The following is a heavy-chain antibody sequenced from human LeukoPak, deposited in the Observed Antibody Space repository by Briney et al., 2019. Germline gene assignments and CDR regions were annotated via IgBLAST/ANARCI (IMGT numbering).Heavy chain of an antibody. CDR2: IYTSGST. CDR1: GGSISSYY. D-gene: IGHD3-3*01. J-gene: IGHJ6*03. Sequence: PSETLSLTCTVSGGSISSYYWSWLRQPAGKGLEWIGRIYTSGSTNYNPSLKSRVTMSVDTSKNQFSLKLSSVTAADTAVYYCARSLRFLEWSMDVWGKGTTVTVSS. V-gene: IGHV4-4*07. CDR3: ARSLRFLEWSMDV.